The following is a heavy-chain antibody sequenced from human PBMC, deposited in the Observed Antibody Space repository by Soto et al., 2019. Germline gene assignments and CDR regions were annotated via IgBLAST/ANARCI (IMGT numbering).Heavy chain of an antibody. D-gene: IGHD1-1*01. V-gene: IGHV3-72*01. J-gene: IGHJ4*02. CDR1: GFTFSDQY. Sequence: EVQVVESGGGLVQPGGSLRLSCAASGFTFSDQYMDWVRQAPGKGLEWVGRSRDKANSYTTEYAAPVRGRFTISRDDSKNSVYLHMNSLKTEDTAVYYCAGDAYKAGVWGQGTLVTVSS. CDR3: AGDAYKAGV. CDR2: SRDKANSYTT.